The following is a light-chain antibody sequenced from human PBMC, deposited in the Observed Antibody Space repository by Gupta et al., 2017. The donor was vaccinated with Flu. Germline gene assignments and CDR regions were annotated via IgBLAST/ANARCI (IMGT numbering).Light chain of an antibody. CDR3: QQDDDVPQT. CDR1: QSVLYSSNNKNY. CDR2: WAS. Sequence: SLGERATINCKSSQSVLYSSNNKNYLACYQQKPGQPPKLLIYWASTRVSPVPDRFSRSRSGTDFTLTISSLQAQDVAVYYSQQDDDVPQTFGQGTKLEIK. V-gene: IGKV4-1*01. J-gene: IGKJ1*01.